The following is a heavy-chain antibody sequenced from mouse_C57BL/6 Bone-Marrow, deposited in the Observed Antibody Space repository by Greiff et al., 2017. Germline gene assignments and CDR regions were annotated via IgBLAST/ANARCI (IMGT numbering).Heavy chain of an antibody. CDR1: GFTFSDYY. J-gene: IGHJ4*01. CDR3: ARQRVYYDYDYYAMDY. D-gene: IGHD2-4*01. V-gene: IGHV5-12*01. Sequence: EVQLVESGGGLVQPGGSLKLSCAASGFTFSDYYMYWVRQTPEKRLEWVAYISNGGGSTYYPDTVKGRFTISRDNAKNTLYLQMSRLKSEDTAMYYCARQRVYYDYDYYAMDYWGQGTSVTVSS. CDR2: ISNGGGST.